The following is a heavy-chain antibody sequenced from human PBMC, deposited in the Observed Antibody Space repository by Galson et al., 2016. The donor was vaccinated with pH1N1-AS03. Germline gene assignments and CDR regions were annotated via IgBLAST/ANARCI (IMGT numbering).Heavy chain of an antibody. V-gene: IGHV1-69*04. J-gene: IGHJ4*02. Sequence: SVKVSCKASGGTFSSYAISWVRQAPGQGLEWMGRIIPILGIPNYAQKLQGRVTITADESTTTAYMELSSLTSEDTAVYYCALTNYDDNVGYYYYWGQGTLVTVSS. D-gene: IGHD3-22*01. CDR3: ALTNYDDNVGYYYY. CDR2: IIPILGIP. CDR1: GGTFSSYA.